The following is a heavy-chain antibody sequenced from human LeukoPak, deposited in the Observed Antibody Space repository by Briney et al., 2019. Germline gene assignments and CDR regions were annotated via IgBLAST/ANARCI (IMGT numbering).Heavy chain of an antibody. J-gene: IGHJ3*02. CDR3: ARTNRPYYDILTGYLKAPFDAFDI. D-gene: IGHD3-9*01. V-gene: IGHV3-21*01. Sequence: PGGSLRLSCAASGFTFSSYSMNWVRQAPGKGLERVSSISSSSSYIYYADSVKGRFTISRDNAKNSLYLQMNSLRAEDTAVYYCARTNRPYYDILTGYLKAPFDAFDIWGQGTMVTVSS. CDR2: ISSSSSYI. CDR1: GFTFSSYS.